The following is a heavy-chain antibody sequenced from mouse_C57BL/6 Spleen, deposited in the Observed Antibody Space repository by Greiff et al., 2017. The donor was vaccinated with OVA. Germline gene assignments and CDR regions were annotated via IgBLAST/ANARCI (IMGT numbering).Heavy chain of an antibody. CDR1: GFTFSDYG. CDR3: ARQGYYMYFDV. J-gene: IGHJ1*03. CDR2: ISNLAYSI. Sequence: EVMLVESGGGLVQPGGSLKLSCAASGFTFSDYGMAWVRQAPRKGPEWVAFISNLAYSIYYADTVTGRFTISRENAKNTLYLEMSSLRSEDTAMYYCARQGYYMYFDVWGTGTTVTVSS. V-gene: IGHV5-15*01. D-gene: IGHD1-1*01.